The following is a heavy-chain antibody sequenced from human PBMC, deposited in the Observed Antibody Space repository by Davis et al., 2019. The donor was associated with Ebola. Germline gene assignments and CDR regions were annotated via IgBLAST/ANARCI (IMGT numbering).Heavy chain of an antibody. CDR1: GGSISSSSYY. CDR2: IYYSGST. Sequence: SETLSLTCTVSGGSISSSSYYWGWIRQPPGKGLEWIGSIYYSGSTYYNPSLKSRVTISVDTSKNQFSLKLSSVTAADTAVYYCARLRGSLYLHYWGQGTLVSVSS. J-gene: IGHJ4*02. D-gene: IGHD1-1*01. V-gene: IGHV4-39*01. CDR3: ARLRGSLYLHY.